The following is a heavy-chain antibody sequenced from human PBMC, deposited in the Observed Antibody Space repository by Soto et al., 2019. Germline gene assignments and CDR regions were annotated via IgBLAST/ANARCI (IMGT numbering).Heavy chain of an antibody. D-gene: IGHD3-10*01. Sequence: QVQLQQWVAGLLKPSETLSLTCAVYDGSFSDYYWSWIRQPPGKGLEWIGEINHSGGTTYNPSLGGRLTISVDTSKNQFSLRLSSVTAADTAVDYCASHQVGFGELSKWGHGTPVTVSA. CDR3: ASHQVGFGELSK. V-gene: IGHV4-34*01. CDR2: INHSGGT. J-gene: IGHJ4*01. CDR1: DGSFSDYY.